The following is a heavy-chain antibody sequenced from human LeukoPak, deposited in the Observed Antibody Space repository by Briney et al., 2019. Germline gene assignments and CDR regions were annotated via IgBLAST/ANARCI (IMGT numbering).Heavy chain of an antibody. Sequence: PSQTLSLTCTVSGGSISSGSYYWSWIRQPAGKGLEWIGRIYTSGSTNYNPSLKSRVTISVDTSKNQFSLKLSSVTAADTAVYYCAQLRGYFDLWGRGTLVTVSS. V-gene: IGHV4-61*02. CDR3: AQLRGYFDL. D-gene: IGHD5-24*01. CDR2: IYTSGST. J-gene: IGHJ2*01. CDR1: GGSISSGSYY.